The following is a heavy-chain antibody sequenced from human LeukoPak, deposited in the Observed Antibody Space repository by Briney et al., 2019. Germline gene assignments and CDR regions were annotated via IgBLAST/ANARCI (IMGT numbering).Heavy chain of an antibody. Sequence: SVKVSCKASGGTFSSYAISWVRQAPGQGLEWMGGIIPIFGTANYAQKFQGRVTITTDESTSTAYMELSRLRSDDTAVYYCAREEKPYSSGSQPDYWGQGTLVTVSS. CDR2: IIPIFGTA. D-gene: IGHD6-19*01. CDR3: AREEKPYSSGSQPDY. CDR1: GGTFSSYA. V-gene: IGHV1-69*05. J-gene: IGHJ4*02.